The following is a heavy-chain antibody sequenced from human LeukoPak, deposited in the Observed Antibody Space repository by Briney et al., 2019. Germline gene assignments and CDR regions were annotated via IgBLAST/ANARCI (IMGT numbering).Heavy chain of an antibody. J-gene: IGHJ4*02. D-gene: IGHD2-15*01. V-gene: IGHV3-23*01. CDR1: GVTFSSYP. CDR2: ITSSGGST. CDR3: CSDISCLH. Sequence: GGSLRLSCAASGVTFSSYPMTWVRQAPGEGLEWVSGITSSGGSTYYTNSVKGRFTISRDNSKNTLYLQMSSPRADDTAVYYCCSDISCLHWGQGTLVTVSS.